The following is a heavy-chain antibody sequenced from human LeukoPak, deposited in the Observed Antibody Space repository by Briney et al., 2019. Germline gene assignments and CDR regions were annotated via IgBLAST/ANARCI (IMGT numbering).Heavy chain of an antibody. CDR1: GFTFSNYA. CDR3: ARGSDYDILADYFDY. Sequence: GGSLRLSCAASGFTFSNYALHWVRQAPGKGLEWVAVTSYDGSNKFYADSVRGRFTISRDNSKNTLFLQMDSLRPEDTAVYYCARGSDYDILADYFDYWGQGTLVTVSS. CDR2: TSYDGSNK. D-gene: IGHD3-9*01. V-gene: IGHV3-30*04. J-gene: IGHJ4*02.